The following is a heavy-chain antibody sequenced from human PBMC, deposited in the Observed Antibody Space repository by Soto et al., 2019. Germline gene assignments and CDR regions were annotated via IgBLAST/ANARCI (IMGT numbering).Heavy chain of an antibody. J-gene: IGHJ4*02. Sequence: PSETLSLTCAVSGGSISSGGYYWSWIRQPPGKGLEWIGYIYYSGSTNYNPSLKSRVTISVDTSENQFSLKLSSVTAADTAVYYCARRYGGTFDYWVQGTLVTVSS. CDR1: GGSISSGGYY. D-gene: IGHD2-15*01. V-gene: IGHV4-61*08. CDR2: IYYSGST. CDR3: ARRYGGTFDY.